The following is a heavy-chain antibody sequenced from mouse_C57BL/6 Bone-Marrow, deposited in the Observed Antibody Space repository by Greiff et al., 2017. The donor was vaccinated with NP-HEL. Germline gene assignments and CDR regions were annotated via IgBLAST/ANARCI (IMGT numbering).Heavy chain of an antibody. CDR2: IYPGSGSN. V-gene: IGHV1-55*01. J-gene: IGHJ2*01. CDR1: GYTFTSYW. D-gene: IGHD1-1*01. CDR3: ALINRY. Sequence: QVQLQQPGAELVKPGASVKMSCKASGYTFTSYWITWVKQRPGQGLEWIGDIYPGSGSNNYTEKFKSTATLTVATSSSTAYMQLISLTSEDAAVYCCALINRYWGQGTTLTVSS.